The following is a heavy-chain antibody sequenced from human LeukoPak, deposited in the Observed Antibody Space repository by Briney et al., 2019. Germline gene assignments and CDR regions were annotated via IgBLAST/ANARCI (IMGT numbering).Heavy chain of an antibody. CDR3: AKSPGYYYDSSGYYPW. V-gene: IGHV3-48*01. Sequence: GGSLRLSCAASGFTFSSYSMNWVRQAPGKGLEWVSYISSSSSAIYYADSVKGRFTISRDNSKNTLYLQMNSLRVEDTAVYYCAKSPGYYYDSSGYYPWWGQGTLVTVSS. D-gene: IGHD3-22*01. J-gene: IGHJ4*02. CDR1: GFTFSSYS. CDR2: ISSSSSAI.